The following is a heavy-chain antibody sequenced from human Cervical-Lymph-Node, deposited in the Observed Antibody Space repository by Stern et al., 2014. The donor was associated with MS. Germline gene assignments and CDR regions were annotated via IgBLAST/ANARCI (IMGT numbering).Heavy chain of an antibody. CDR3: ANDLDSSGYYYAIDF. V-gene: IGHV3-9*01. J-gene: IGHJ4*02. D-gene: IGHD3-22*01. Sequence: EVQLVQSGGGLVQPGGSLRLSCAASGFKFHDYAMHWVRQAPGKGLEWGSGISGNSGDKDYAESVKGRFTISRDNAKNSLYLEMNSLRPEDTALYFCANDLDSSGYYYAIDFWGQGTLVTVSS. CDR2: ISGNSGDK. CDR1: GFKFHDYA.